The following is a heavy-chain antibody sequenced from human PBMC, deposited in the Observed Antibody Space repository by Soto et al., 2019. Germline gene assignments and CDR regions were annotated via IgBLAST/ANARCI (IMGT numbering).Heavy chain of an antibody. CDR3: ARDLRYDGTTAFDY. CDR2: IKQDGSEK. V-gene: IGHV3-7*04. Sequence: HPWGSLRLSCAASRFVFDDYWMNWVRQAQGKGLEWVANIKQDGSEKYYVDSVKGRFTISRDNAKNSLYLQMNSLRAEDTAVYYCARDLRYDGTTAFDYWGQGTLVTVSS. D-gene: IGHD1-1*01. CDR1: RFVFDDYW. J-gene: IGHJ4*02.